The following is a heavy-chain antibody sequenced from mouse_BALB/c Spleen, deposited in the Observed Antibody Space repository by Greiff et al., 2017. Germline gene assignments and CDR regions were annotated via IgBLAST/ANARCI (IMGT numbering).Heavy chain of an antibody. CDR1: GFNIKDTY. Sequence: VQLQQSGAELVKPGASVKLSCTASGFNIKDTYMHWVKQRPEQGLEWIGRIDPANGNTKYDPKFQGKATITADTSSNTAYLQLSSLTSEDTAVYYCARRNYYGSSFFDYWGQGTTRTVSS. CDR3: ARRNYYGSSFFDY. D-gene: IGHD1-1*01. J-gene: IGHJ2*01. CDR2: IDPANGNT. V-gene: IGHV14-3*02.